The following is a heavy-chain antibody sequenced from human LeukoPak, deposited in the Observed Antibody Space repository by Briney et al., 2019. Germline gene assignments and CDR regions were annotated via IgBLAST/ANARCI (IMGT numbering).Heavy chain of an antibody. CDR3: ARGGNYFRFDP. CDR2: ISAYNGNT. V-gene: IGHV1-18*01. J-gene: IGHJ5*02. Sequence: ASVKVSCKASGYTFTNYIISWVRQSPGQGLEWMGWISAYNGNTNYAQKLQGRVTMTTDTSTATAYMELRNLRSDDTAVYYCARGGNYFRFDPWGQGTLVTVSS. CDR1: GYTFTNYI. D-gene: IGHD1-26*01.